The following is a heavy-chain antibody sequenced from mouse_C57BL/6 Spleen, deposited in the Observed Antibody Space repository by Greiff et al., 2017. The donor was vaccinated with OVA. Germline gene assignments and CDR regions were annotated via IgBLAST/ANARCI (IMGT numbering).Heavy chain of an antibody. J-gene: IGHJ1*03. CDR3: ARRDYYYGSSYVWYFDV. CDR2: IDPSDSYT. V-gene: IGHV1-69*01. D-gene: IGHD1-1*01. Sequence: VQLQQPGAELVMPGASVKLSCKASGYTFTSYWMHWVKQRPGQGLEWIGEIDPSDSYTNYNQKFKGKSTLTVDKSSSTAYMQLSSLTSEDSAVYYCARRDYYYGSSYVWYFDVWGTGTTVTVSS. CDR1: GYTFTSYW.